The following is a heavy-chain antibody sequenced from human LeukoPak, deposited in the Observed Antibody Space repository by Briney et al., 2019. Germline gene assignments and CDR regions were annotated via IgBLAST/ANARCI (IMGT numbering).Heavy chain of an antibody. CDR3: AKGDGYAPYNYGMDV. CDR2: ISTSGYTI. CDR1: GFTFSSYE. Sequence: PGGSLRLSCAASGFTFSSYEMNWVRQAPGKGLEWVSYISTSGYTIYYADSVKGRFAISRDNAKNSLYLQMNSLRAEDTALYYCAKGDGYAPYNYGMDVWGQGATVTVSS. D-gene: IGHD2-21*01. J-gene: IGHJ6*02. V-gene: IGHV3-48*03.